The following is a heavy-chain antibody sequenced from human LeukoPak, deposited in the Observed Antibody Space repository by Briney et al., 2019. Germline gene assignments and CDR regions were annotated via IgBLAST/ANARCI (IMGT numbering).Heavy chain of an antibody. Sequence: GGSLRLSCAASGFTFSNYWMSWVRQAPGKGREWVANIKQDGSEKYYVDSVKGRFTISRDNARNSLYLLMNSLRAEDTAVYYCAREWRGSCYFRGQGTLVTVSS. D-gene: IGHD2-15*01. J-gene: IGHJ4*02. CDR2: IKQDGSEK. V-gene: IGHV3-7*01. CDR1: GFTFSNYW. CDR3: AREWRGSCYF.